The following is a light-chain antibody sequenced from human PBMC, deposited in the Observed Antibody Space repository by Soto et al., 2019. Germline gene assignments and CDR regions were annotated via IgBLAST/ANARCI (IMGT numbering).Light chain of an antibody. CDR1: QDIRSNY. J-gene: IGKJ1*01. Sequence: ETVLTQSPGTLSLSPGERATLSCRASQDIRSNYLAWYRQTPGQAPRLLIYGASKRASGIADRFSGSGSGTDFPLIISRLEPEYFALYYCQQYDSSPWTFGQGTQVEIK. V-gene: IGKV3-20*01. CDR2: GAS. CDR3: QQYDSSPWT.